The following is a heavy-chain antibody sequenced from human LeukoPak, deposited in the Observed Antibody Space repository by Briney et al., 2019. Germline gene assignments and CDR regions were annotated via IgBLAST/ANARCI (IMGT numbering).Heavy chain of an antibody. D-gene: IGHD6-19*01. V-gene: IGHV3-23*01. CDR2: IGGTGITT. CDR3: GRAQHTRGWYWFDP. CDR1: GFTFSNYA. J-gene: IGHJ5*02. Sequence: GGSLRLSCTASGFTFSNYAMSWVRQAPGKGLEWVSAIGGTGITTYYADSVRGRFTISRDNAKNTMFLQMNILRVEDTAIYYCGRAQHTRGWYWFDPWGQGALVTVSS.